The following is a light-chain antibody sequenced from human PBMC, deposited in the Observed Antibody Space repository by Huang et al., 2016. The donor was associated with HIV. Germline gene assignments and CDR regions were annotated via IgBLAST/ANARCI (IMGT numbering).Light chain of an antibody. CDR2: DVS. V-gene: IGKV3-11*01. J-gene: IGKJ2*01. Sequence: EIVLTQSPATLSLSPGERATLSCRASQSVGTYFGWYQQKPGQAPRLLISDVSNRAAGIPARFSGSGSGTDFTLTISSLEPEDFAVYYCQQRRDWPPYTFGQGTKLEIK. CDR1: QSVGTY. CDR3: QQRRDWPPYT.